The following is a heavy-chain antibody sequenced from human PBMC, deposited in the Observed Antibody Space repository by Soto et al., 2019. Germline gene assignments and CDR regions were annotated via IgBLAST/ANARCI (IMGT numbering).Heavy chain of an antibody. CDR2: IKQDGSEK. J-gene: IGHJ6*03. CDR1: GFTFSSYW. Sequence: GGSLRLSCAASGFTFSSYWMSWVRQAPGKGLEWVANIKQDGSEKYYVDSVKGRFTISRGNAKNQFSLKLSSVTAADTAVYYCARRAELVPAAKSNYYYYYYMDVWGKGTTVTVSS. D-gene: IGHD2-2*01. CDR3: ARRAELVPAAKSNYYYYYYMDV. V-gene: IGHV3-7*05.